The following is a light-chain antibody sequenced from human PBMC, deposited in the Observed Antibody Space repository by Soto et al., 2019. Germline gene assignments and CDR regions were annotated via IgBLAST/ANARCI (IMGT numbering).Light chain of an antibody. Sequence: QSVLTQPRSVSGSLGQSVTISCTGTSSDVGGYNYVSWYQQHPGKAPKLMIFDVSKRPSGVPDRFSGSKSDNTASLTISGLQAEDEADYYCCSYAGNYTYVFGTGTKV. J-gene: IGLJ1*01. CDR2: DVS. CDR3: CSYAGNYTYV. CDR1: SSDVGGYNY. V-gene: IGLV2-11*01.